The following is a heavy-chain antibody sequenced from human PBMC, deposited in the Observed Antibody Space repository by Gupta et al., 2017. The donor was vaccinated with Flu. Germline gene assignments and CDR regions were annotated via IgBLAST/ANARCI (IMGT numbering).Heavy chain of an antibody. Sequence: EVQLVESGGGLVQPGGSLRLSCTASGFRLDDHAMSCVRRRPGTGLEWVAGISRDNYYEPYADSVKGRFTISRDTAKNSLYLQMNSLRIEDTAFYYCAKVFKYDLWTGYRDWGQGTLVTVSA. CDR3: AKVFKYDLWTGYRD. D-gene: IGHD3-3*01. V-gene: IGHV3-9*01. CDR1: GFRLDDHA. J-gene: IGHJ1*01. CDR2: ISRDNYYE.